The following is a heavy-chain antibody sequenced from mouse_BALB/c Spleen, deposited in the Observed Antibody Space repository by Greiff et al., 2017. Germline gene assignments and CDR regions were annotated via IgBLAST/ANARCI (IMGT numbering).Heavy chain of an antibody. CDR3: ERGPLYCDYEGAMDY. CDR1: GYTFTSYW. CDR2: INPSTGYT. V-gene: IGHV1-7*01. Sequence: QVQLQQSGAELAKPGASVKMSCKASGYTFTSYWMHWVKQRPGQGLEWIGYINPSTGYTEYNQKFKDKATLTADKSSSTAYMQLSSLTSEDSAVYYGERGPLYCDYEGAMDYWGQGTSVTVSS. D-gene: IGHD2-4*01. J-gene: IGHJ4*01.